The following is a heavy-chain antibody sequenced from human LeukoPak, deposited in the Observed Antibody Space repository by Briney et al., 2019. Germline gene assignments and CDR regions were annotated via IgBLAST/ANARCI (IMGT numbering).Heavy chain of an antibody. CDR2: ISSSSSYI. Sequence: GGSLRLCCAASGFTFSSYSMNWVRQAPGKGLEWVSSISSSSSYIYYADSVKGRFTISRDNAKNSLYLQMNSLRAEDTAVYYCARDQGVTASNFDYWGQGTLVTVSS. CDR3: ARDQGVTASNFDY. J-gene: IGHJ4*02. CDR1: GFTFSSYS. V-gene: IGHV3-21*01. D-gene: IGHD2-21*02.